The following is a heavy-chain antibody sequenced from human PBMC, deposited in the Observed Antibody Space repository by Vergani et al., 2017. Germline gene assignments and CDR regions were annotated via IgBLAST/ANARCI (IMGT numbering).Heavy chain of an antibody. J-gene: IGHJ4*02. D-gene: IGHD3-10*01. CDR3: ARGMWFGEPMHY. V-gene: IGHV4-59*01. CDR2: IYYSGST. Sequence: QVQLQESGPGLVKPSETLSLTCTVSGGSISSYYWSWIRQPPGKGLEWIGYIYYSGSTNYNPTLKSRVTISVDTSKNQFSLKLSSVSAADTAVYYCARGMWFGEPMHYWGQGSLVTVSS. CDR1: GGSISSYY.